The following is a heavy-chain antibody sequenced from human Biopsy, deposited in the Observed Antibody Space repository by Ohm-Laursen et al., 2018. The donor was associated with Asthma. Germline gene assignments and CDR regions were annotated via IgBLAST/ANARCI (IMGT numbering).Heavy chain of an antibody. D-gene: IGHD4-17*01. CDR2: HDHEEGGT. Sequence: SVKVSCKISGYSLTDLSMHWVRQAPGQGLEWMGGHDHEEGGTVNARRFQGRDTMTEDTSTDTAYMELSSLSSDDTAVYYCASDFPKDYVRYNFQFWGQGTLVTVSS. CDR3: ASDFPKDYVRYNFQF. V-gene: IGHV1-24*01. CDR1: GYSLTDLS. J-gene: IGHJ4*02.